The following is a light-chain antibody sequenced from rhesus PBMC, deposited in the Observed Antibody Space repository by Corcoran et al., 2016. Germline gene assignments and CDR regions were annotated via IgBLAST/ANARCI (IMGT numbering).Light chain of an antibody. J-gene: IGKJ1*01. CDR3: QQFNSVPWT. V-gene: IGKV3-17*01. CDR2: DAS. Sequence: EIVLTQSPATLSLSPGERATLSCRASQSVSSSLAWYQQKPGQAPRILIYDASSRTTGIPDRFSCSGAGTDFTLTISSLEPEDVGVYYCQQFNSVPWTFGQGTKVEIK. CDR1: QSVSSS.